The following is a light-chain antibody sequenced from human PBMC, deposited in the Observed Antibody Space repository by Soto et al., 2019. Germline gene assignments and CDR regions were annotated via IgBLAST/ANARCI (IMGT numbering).Light chain of an antibody. CDR1: QSVSSS. CDR2: GAS. CDR3: QQSDNWPYT. V-gene: IGKV3-15*01. J-gene: IGKJ2*01. Sequence: EIVMTQSPATLSVSPGERATLSCRASQSVSSSLVWYQQKPGQAPRLLIYGASTRATGIPARFSGSGSGTEFTLTISSLQPEVFAVYYCQQSDNWPYTFGQGTRLEIK.